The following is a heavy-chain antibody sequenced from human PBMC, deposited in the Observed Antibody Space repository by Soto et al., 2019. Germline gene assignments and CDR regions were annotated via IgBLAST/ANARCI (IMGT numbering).Heavy chain of an antibody. CDR3: ARRGYSSGWYSIAFDY. CDR2: IYYSGST. V-gene: IGHV4-31*03. J-gene: IGHJ4*02. CDR1: GGSISSGGYY. D-gene: IGHD6-19*01. Sequence: SETLSLTCTVSGGSISSGGYYWSWIRQHPGKGLEWIGYIYYSGSTYYNPSLKSRVTISVDTSKNQFSLKLSSVTAADTAVYYCARRGYSSGWYSIAFDYWGQGTMVTVYS.